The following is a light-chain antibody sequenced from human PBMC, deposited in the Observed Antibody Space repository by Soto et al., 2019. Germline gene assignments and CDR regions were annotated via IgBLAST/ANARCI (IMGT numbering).Light chain of an antibody. V-gene: IGKV1-5*01. CDR1: QSISSW. Sequence: DIQMTQSPSTLSASVGDRVTITCRASQSISSWLAWYQQKPGKAPKLLIYDASSLESGVPSRFSGSGSGTEFTLTISSLQPDDFPTFYCQQYNSYSSWTFGQGSKVDIK. CDR2: DAS. J-gene: IGKJ1*01. CDR3: QQYNSYSSWT.